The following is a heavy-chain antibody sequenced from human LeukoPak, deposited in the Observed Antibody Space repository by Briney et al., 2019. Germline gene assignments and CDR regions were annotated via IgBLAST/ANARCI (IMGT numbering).Heavy chain of an antibody. CDR1: GFTFRNYA. J-gene: IGHJ4*02. CDR3: ARPYDSNRDHSGYGY. V-gene: IGHV3-7*02. CDR2: INQDGSEE. Sequence: AGGSLRLSCVASGFTFRNYAMTWVRQAPGKGLEWVANINQDGSEEYYVDSVRGRFTISRDNAKNSLYLQMNSLRAEDTAVYYCARPYDSNRDHSGYGYWGRGTLVTVSS. D-gene: IGHD5-12*01.